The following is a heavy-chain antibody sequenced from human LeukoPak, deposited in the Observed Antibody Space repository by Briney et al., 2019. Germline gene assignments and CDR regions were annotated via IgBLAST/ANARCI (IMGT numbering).Heavy chain of an antibody. J-gene: IGHJ6*02. CDR1: GGSISSYY. V-gene: IGHV4-4*07. CDR2: IYTSGST. CDR3: ARQLDSSGYSYGMDV. Sequence: SETLSLTCTVSGGSISSYYWSWIRQPAGKGLEWIGRIYTSGSTNYNPSLKSRVTISVDTSKNQFSLKLSSVTAADTAVYYCARQLDSSGYSYGMDVWGQGTTVTVSS. D-gene: IGHD3-22*01.